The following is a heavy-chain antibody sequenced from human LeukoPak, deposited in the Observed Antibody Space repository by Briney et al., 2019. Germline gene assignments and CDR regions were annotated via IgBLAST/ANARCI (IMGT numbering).Heavy chain of an antibody. CDR1: GGSFSGYY. CDR2: INHSGST. Sequence: PSETLSLTCAVYGGSFSGYYWSWIRQPPGKGLEWIGEINHSGSTDYNPSLKSRVTISVDTSKNQFSLKLSSVTAADTAVYYCARGYSGYLGKGFDPWGQGTLVTVSS. V-gene: IGHV4-34*01. J-gene: IGHJ5*02. CDR3: ARGYSGYLGKGFDP. D-gene: IGHD5-12*01.